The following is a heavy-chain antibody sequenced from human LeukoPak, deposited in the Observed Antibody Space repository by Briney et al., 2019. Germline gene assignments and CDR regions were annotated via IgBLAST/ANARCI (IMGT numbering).Heavy chain of an antibody. Sequence: GGSLRLSCAASGFTFSRYAMHWVRQAPGKGLEWVAVISYDGSYKYYADSVKGRFTISRDNSKNTLYLQMNSLRAEDTAVYYCARDYYGSGSYYYYYYMDVWGKGTTVTVSS. D-gene: IGHD3-10*01. CDR3: ARDYYGSGSYYYYYYMDV. J-gene: IGHJ6*03. V-gene: IGHV3-30*04. CDR2: ISYDGSYK. CDR1: GFTFSRYA.